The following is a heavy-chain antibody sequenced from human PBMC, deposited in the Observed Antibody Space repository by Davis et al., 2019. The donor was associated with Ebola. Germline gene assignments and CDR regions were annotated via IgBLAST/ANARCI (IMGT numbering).Heavy chain of an antibody. D-gene: IGHD4-11*01. Sequence: AASVKVSCKASGYTFTGYYMHWVRQAPGQGLEWMGRINPNSGGTNYAQKFQGRVTMTRDTSISTAYMELSRLRSDDTAVYYCASFETTVTTGWFDPWGQGTLVTVSS. V-gene: IGHV1-2*06. CDR2: INPNSGGT. J-gene: IGHJ5*02. CDR3: ASFETTVTTGWFDP. CDR1: GYTFTGYY.